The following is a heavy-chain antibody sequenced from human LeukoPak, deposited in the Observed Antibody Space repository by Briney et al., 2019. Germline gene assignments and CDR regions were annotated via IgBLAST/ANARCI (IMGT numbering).Heavy chain of an antibody. V-gene: IGHV1-69*04. CDR3: ARVLNWRFDY. CDR1: GYTFTSYG. J-gene: IGHJ4*02. Sequence: SVKVSCKASGYTFTSYGISWVRQAPGQGLEWMGRIIPIFGIANYAQKFQGRVTITADKSTSTAYMELSSLRSEDTAVYYCARVLNWRFDYWGQGTLVTVSS. D-gene: IGHD1-20*01. CDR2: IIPIFGIA.